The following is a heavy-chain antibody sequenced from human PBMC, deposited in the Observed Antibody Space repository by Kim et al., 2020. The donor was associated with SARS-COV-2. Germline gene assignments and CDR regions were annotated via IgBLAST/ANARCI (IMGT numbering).Heavy chain of an antibody. CDR1: GFTFDDYA. Sequence: GGSLRLSCAASGFTFDDYAMHWVRQAPGKGLEWVSGISWNSGSIGYADSVKGRFTISRDNAKNSLYLQMNSLRAEDTALYYCAKGTHKDYDYIWGSYRLYYYGMDVWGQGTTVTVSS. J-gene: IGHJ6*02. CDR3: AKGTHKDYDYIWGSYRLYYYGMDV. D-gene: IGHD3-16*02. V-gene: IGHV3-9*01. CDR2: ISWNSGSI.